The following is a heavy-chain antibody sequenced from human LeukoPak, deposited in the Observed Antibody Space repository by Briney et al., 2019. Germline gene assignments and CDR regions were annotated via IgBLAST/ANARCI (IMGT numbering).Heavy chain of an antibody. Sequence: PSETLSLTCTVSGGSISSNYWSWIRQPPGKGLECIGYISNSGSTNYNPSLKSRVTISVDTSMNQFSLKLSSVTAADTAVYYCARVQYSTGWSTIDYWGQGTLVTVSS. V-gene: IGHV4-59*01. D-gene: IGHD6-19*01. CDR2: ISNSGST. CDR3: ARVQYSTGWSTIDY. J-gene: IGHJ4*02. CDR1: GGSISSNY.